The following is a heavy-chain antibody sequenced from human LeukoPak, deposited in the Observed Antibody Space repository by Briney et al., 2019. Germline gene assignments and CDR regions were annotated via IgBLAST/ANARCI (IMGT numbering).Heavy chain of an antibody. CDR3: ARGERGYCSGGYCRIDC. V-gene: IGHV3-48*01. Sequence: GGSLRLSCAASGFTFSSYSMRWVRQAPGKWLEWLSYISSSSGFIYYADSVKGRFTISRDNAKNSLYLQMNSLRAEDTAVYYCARGERGYCSGGYCRIDCWGQGTLVTVSS. D-gene: IGHD2-15*01. CDR1: GFTFSSYS. J-gene: IGHJ4*02. CDR2: ISSSSGFI.